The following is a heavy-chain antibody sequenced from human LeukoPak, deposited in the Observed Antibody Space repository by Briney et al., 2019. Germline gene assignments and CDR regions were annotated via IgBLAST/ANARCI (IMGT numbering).Heavy chain of an antibody. J-gene: IGHJ4*02. D-gene: IGHD6-19*01. CDR3: ARGLGSRYSSGWYSGRILRGGLHFDY. Sequence: SETLSLTCAVYGGSFSGYYWSWIRQPPGKGLEWIGEINHSGSTNYNPSLKSRVTISLDTSKNQFSLKLSSVTAADTAVYYCARGLGSRYSSGWYSGRILRGGLHFDYWGQGTLVTVSS. CDR2: INHSGST. CDR1: GGSFSGYY. V-gene: IGHV4-34*01.